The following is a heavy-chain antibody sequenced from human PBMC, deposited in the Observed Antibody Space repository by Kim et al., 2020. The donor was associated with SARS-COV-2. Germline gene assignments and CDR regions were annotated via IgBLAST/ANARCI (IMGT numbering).Heavy chain of an antibody. V-gene: IGHV3-33*01. D-gene: IGHD3-10*01. CDR1: GFTFSSYG. CDR3: ARGSLVRGVIITALDAFDI. J-gene: IGHJ3*02. Sequence: GGSLRLSCAASGFTFSSYGMHWVRQAPGKGLEWVAVIWYDGSNKYYADSVKGRFTISRDNSKNTLYLQMNSLRAEDTAVYYCARGSLVRGVIITALDAFDIWGQGTMVTVSS. CDR2: IWYDGSNK.